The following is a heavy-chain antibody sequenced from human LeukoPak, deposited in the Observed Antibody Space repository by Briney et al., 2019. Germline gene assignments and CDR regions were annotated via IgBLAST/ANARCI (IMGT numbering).Heavy chain of an antibody. CDR2: MNPNSGNT. CDR3: ARDRLYYYDSSGYPDY. V-gene: IGHV1-8*01. D-gene: IGHD3-22*01. CDR1: GYTFTSYD. J-gene: IGHJ4*02. Sequence: ASVKVSCKASGYTFTSYDINWVRQATGQGLEWMGWMNPNSGNTGYAQKFQGRVTMTRNTSISTAYMELSSLRPEDTAVYYCARDRLYYYDSSGYPDYWGQGTLVTVSS.